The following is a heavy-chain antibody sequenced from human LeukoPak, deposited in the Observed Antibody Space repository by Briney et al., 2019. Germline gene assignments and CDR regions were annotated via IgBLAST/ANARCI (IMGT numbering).Heavy chain of an antibody. CDR2: ISSGSRSI. Sequence: AGGSLRLSCAASGFTFSSYTMNWVRQAPGKGLEWVSSISSGSRSIFYADSVKGRFTISRDNAKNSLYLQMNSLRAEDTAVYYCARDCPFSSGWCLFDYWGQGTLVTVSS. CDR3: ARDCPFSSGWCLFDY. J-gene: IGHJ4*02. CDR1: GFTFSSYT. V-gene: IGHV3-21*01. D-gene: IGHD6-19*01.